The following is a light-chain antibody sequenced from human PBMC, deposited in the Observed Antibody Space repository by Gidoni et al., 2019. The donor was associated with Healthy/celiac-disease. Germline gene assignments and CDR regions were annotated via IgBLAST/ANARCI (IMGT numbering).Light chain of an antibody. CDR3: QQSYSTPSIT. J-gene: IGKJ5*01. Sequence: DIQMTQSPFSLSASVGDRVTITCRASQSISSYLNWYQQKPGKAPKLLIYASSSLKSGVPSRFSGSGSGTDFTLTISSLHPEDFATYYCQQSYSTPSITFGQGTRLKIK. V-gene: IGKV1-39*01. CDR2: ASS. CDR1: QSISSY.